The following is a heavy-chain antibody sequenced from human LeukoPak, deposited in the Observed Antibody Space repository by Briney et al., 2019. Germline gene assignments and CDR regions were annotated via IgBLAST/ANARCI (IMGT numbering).Heavy chain of an antibody. V-gene: IGHV3-21*01. CDR3: ARHSGWGGYYTHLGPDY. CDR2: ISSTSSSI. CDR1: GFTFSSYS. D-gene: IGHD3-3*01. J-gene: IGHJ4*02. Sequence: GGSLRLSCAASGFTFSSYSMNWVRHAPGQGRERVSSISSTSSSIYYADSVKCLFTISTANPNNSLYLRMNGLRAEDTAVYYCARHSGWGGYYTHLGPDYWGQGTLVTVSS.